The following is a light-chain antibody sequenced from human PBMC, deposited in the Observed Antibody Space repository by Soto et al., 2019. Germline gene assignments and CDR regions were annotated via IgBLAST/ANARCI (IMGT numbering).Light chain of an antibody. CDR3: SSYTTSSTVV. CDR2: EVT. Sequence: SALTQPASVFGSPGQSTTISCTGTSSDVGGYNFVSWYQQLPGKAPKLMIYEVTSRPSGVSNRFSGSKSGNTASLTISGLQPEDEAEYYCSSYTTSSTVVFGTGTKVTVL. V-gene: IGLV2-14*03. J-gene: IGLJ1*01. CDR1: SSDVGGYNF.